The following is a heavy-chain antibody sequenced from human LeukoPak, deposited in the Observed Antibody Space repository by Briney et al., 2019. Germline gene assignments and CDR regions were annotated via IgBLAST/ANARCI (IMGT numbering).Heavy chain of an antibody. V-gene: IGHV4-39*07. D-gene: IGHD6-13*01. CDR2: IYYSGST. CDR3: ARERGSSWSLDY. Sequence: PSETLSLTCTVSGGSISSYYWGWIRQPPGKGLEWIGSIYYSGSTYYNPSLKSRVTISVDTSKNQFSLKLSSVTAADTAVYYCARERGSSWSLDYWGQGTLVTVSS. J-gene: IGHJ4*02. CDR1: GGSISSYY.